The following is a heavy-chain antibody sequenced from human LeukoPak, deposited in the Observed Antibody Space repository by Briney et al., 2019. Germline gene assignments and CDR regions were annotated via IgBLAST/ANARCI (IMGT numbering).Heavy chain of an antibody. Sequence: SETLSLTCTVSGDSISSSSYYWGWIRQPPGKGLEWIGSIYYSGSTYYNPSLKSRVTISVDTSKNQFSLKLSSVTAADTAVYYCARHEEGYSYLYYFDYWGQGTLVTVSS. CDR3: ARHEEGYSYLYYFDY. V-gene: IGHV4-39*01. CDR2: IYYSGST. D-gene: IGHD5-18*01. CDR1: GDSISSSSYY. J-gene: IGHJ4*02.